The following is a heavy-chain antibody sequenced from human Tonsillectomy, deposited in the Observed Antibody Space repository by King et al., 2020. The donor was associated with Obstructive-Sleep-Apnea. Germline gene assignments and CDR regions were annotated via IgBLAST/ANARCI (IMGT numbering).Heavy chain of an antibody. CDR2: INHNSGGT. CDR3: ATVAVSTATFYFDY. Sequence: QLVQSGTEVKKPGASVKVSCKASGYTFTGYYIHWVRQAPGQGLEWVGWINHNSGGTSYAHKFQGRGTMTRDTSISTAYMELSSLRSDDTAVYYCATVAVSTATFYFDYWGQGTLVTVSS. D-gene: IGHD4-17*01. CDR1: GYTFTGYY. J-gene: IGHJ4*02. V-gene: IGHV1-2*02.